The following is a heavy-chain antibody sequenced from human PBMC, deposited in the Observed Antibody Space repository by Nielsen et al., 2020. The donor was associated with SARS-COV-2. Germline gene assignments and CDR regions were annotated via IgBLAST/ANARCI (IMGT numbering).Heavy chain of an antibody. CDR3: AKSKGQPGYSNGGYFDY. V-gene: IGHV3-11*03. CDR2: ITSSSTYT. D-gene: IGHD6-19*01. Sequence: GESLKISCVGSGFTFSDYYMSWVRQAPGKGLEWVSYITSSSTYTNYADSVKGRFTISRDNSKNTLYLQMNSLRAEDTAVYYCAKSKGQPGYSNGGYFDYWGQGTLVTVSS. CDR1: GFTFSDYY. J-gene: IGHJ4*02.